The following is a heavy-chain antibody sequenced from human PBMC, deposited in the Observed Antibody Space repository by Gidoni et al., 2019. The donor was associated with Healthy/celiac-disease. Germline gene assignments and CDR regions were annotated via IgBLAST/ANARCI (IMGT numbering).Heavy chain of an antibody. J-gene: IGHJ4*02. CDR2: IWYDGSNK. CDR3: ARDNEGDCSSTSCYHFDY. V-gene: IGHV3-33*01. D-gene: IGHD2-2*01. Sequence: QVQLVASGGGVVQPGQSLRLSCAASGFTFSSYGMHWVRQAPGKGLEWVAVIWYDGSNKYYADSVKGRFTISRDNSKNTLYLQMNSLRAEDTAVYYCARDNEGDCSSTSCYHFDYWGQGTLVTVSS. CDR1: GFTFSSYG.